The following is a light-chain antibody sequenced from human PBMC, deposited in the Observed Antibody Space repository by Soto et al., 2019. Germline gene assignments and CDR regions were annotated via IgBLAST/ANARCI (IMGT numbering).Light chain of an antibody. CDR3: QHYGSSPRYT. V-gene: IGKV3-20*01. Sequence: EIVLTQSPGTLSLSPGERATLSCRASQSVSSSYLAWYQQKPGQAPRLLISGASSRATGIPDRFSGSGSGTDFTLTISRLGPEDFAGYYCQHYGSSPRYTFGQGTKLEIK. CDR1: QSVSSSY. CDR2: GAS. J-gene: IGKJ2*01.